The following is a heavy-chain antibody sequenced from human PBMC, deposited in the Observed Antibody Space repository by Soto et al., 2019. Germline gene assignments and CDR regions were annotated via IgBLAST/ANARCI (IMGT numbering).Heavy chain of an antibody. D-gene: IGHD3-9*01. CDR1: GFTFSDYY. Sequence: PGGSLRLSCAASGFTFSDYYMSWIRQAPGKGLEWVSYISSSTIYTNYADSVKGRFTISRDNAKNSLYLQMNSLRAEDTAVYYCARDADILTGSDAFDIWGQGTMVTVSS. CDR3: ARDADILTGSDAFDI. J-gene: IGHJ3*02. CDR2: ISSSTIYT. V-gene: IGHV3-11*05.